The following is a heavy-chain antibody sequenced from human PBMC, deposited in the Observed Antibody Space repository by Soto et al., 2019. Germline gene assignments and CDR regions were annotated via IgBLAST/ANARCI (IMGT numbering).Heavy chain of an antibody. J-gene: IGHJ4*01. CDR2: IYWNDVK. CDR1: GFSFSTSGVG. CDR3: AERRGGDSPSGGVIDY. D-gene: IGHD2-21*02. Sequence: QITLKESGPTLVRPTQTLTLTCTFSGFSFSTSGVGVGWIRQPPGKALEWLAVIYWNDVKRYRPSLKSRLTNAKDTSKNQVVLTLTDVDSVDTATHYCAERRGGDSPSGGVIDYWGQGTLLTVSS. V-gene: IGHV2-5*01.